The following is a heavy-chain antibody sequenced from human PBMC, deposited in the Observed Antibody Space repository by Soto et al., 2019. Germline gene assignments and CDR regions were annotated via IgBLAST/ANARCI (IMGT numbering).Heavy chain of an antibody. CDR2: IWYDGSNK. D-gene: IGHD3-22*01. CDR3: ARMGYYYDSSGYYDPFDY. V-gene: IGHV3-33*01. CDR1: GFTFSSYG. J-gene: IGHJ4*02. Sequence: QVQLVESGGGVVQPGRSLRLSCAASGFTFSSYGMHWVRQAPGKGLERVAVIWYDGSNKYYADSVKGRFTIARDNSKNTLYLQMNSLRAEDTAVYYCARMGYYYDSSGYYDPFDYWGQGTLVTVSS.